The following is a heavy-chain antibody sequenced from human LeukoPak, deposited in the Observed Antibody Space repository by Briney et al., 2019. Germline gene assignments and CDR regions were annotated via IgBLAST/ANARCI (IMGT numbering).Heavy chain of an antibody. CDR3: ARVNIAVVPSTMFDY. CDR2: INYSGTT. V-gene: IGHV4-39*07. J-gene: IGHJ4*02. D-gene: IGHD2-2*01. Sequence: SETLSLTCTVSGDSISSRTYYWGWVRQPPGKGLEWIGSINYSGTTYYNPSLKSRVTVSVDTSKNQFSLTLSSVTAADTAVYHCARVNIAVVPSTMFDYWGQGILVTVSS. CDR1: GDSISSRTYY.